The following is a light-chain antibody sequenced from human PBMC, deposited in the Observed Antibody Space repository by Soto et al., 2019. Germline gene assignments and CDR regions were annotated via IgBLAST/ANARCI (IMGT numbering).Light chain of an antibody. J-gene: IGKJ5*01. CDR3: QQYHHWPPIN. Sequence: IFMTQSPATLSVSPGESATLFCRASQSLSTSLAWYQQKPGKAQRLLXXXXXXXXXXXPARFSGSGSGTXXTLTISXMXXEDFAVYYCQQYHHWPPINFCQGTRLEI. CDR2: XXX. V-gene: IGKV3-15*01. CDR1: QSLSTS.